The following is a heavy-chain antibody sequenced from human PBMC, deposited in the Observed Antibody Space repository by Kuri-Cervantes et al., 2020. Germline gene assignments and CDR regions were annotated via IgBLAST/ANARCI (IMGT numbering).Heavy chain of an antibody. Sequence: GGSLRLSCKGSGYDFLNSWTGWVRQMPGKGLEWMGIVWPSGSDTQYSPSFQGQVTISVDKSINTAYLQWSSLKASDTAMYYCARGQGGARPNWYFDLWGRGTLVTVSS. D-gene: IGHD3-16*01. CDR1: GYDFLNSW. CDR3: ARGQGGARPNWYFDL. CDR2: VWPSGSDT. V-gene: IGHV5-51*01. J-gene: IGHJ2*01.